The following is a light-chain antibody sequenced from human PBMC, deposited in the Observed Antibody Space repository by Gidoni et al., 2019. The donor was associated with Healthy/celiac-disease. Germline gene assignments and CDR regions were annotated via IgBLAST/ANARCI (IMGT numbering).Light chain of an antibody. CDR1: QSVSSSY. V-gene: IGKV3-20*01. CDR3: QQYGSSRT. Sequence: EIVLTQSPGTLSLSPGERATLSCRASQSVSSSYLAWYQQTPGQAPRLLIYGASSRATGIPDRFRGSGSGTDFTLTISRLEPEDFAVYYCQQYGSSRTFGQGTKVEIK. CDR2: GAS. J-gene: IGKJ1*01.